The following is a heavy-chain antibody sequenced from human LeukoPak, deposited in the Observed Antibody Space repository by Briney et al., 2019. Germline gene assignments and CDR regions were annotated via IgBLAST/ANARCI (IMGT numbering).Heavy chain of an antibody. Sequence: SETLSLTCVVSGGSISSYGYSWSWIRQPPGKGLEWIAYIYHSGNTYYNPSLKSRVTMSVDRSKNQFSLNLSSVTAADTAVYYCARVRHSGARDAFDIWGQGTMVTVSS. V-gene: IGHV4-30-2*01. CDR3: ARVRHSGARDAFDI. CDR2: IYHSGNT. D-gene: IGHD5-12*01. J-gene: IGHJ3*02. CDR1: GGSISSYGYS.